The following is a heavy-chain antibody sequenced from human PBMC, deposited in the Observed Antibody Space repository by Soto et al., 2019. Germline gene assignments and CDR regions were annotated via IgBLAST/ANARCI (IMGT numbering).Heavy chain of an antibody. V-gene: IGHV3-23*01. CDR3: ATVTIFGVVIIGIDALDI. J-gene: IGHJ3*02. D-gene: IGHD3-3*01. CDR2: ISGSGGST. Sequence: LGLSCAASGFTFSSYAMSWVRQAPGKGLEWVSAISGSGGSTYYADSVKGRFTISRDNSKNTLYLQMNSLRAEDKAVYYCATVTIFGVVIIGIDALDIWGQGTMVTVSS. CDR1: GFTFSSYA.